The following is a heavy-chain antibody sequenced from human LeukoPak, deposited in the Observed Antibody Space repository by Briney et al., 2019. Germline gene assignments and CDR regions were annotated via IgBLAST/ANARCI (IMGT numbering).Heavy chain of an antibody. Sequence: RGSLRLSCAASGFTFSSYAMSWVRQAPGKGLEWVSAISGSGGSTYYADSVKGRFTISRDNSKNTLYLQMNSLRAEDTAVYYCAKDLLYCSSTSCYNHPDAFDIWGQGTMVTVSS. D-gene: IGHD2-2*02. CDR3: AKDLLYCSSTSCYNHPDAFDI. CDR2: ISGSGGST. V-gene: IGHV3-23*01. J-gene: IGHJ3*02. CDR1: GFTFSSYA.